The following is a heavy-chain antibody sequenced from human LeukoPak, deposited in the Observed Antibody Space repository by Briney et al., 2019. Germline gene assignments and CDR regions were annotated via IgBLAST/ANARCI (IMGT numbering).Heavy chain of an antibody. CDR3: ATRGTLGLAY. Sequence: SETLSLTCAVYGGSFSGYYWSWIRQPPGKRLEWIGEINHSGSTNYNPSLKSRGTISVDTSKNQFSLKLSSVTAADTAVYCCATRGTLGLAYWGQGTLVTVSS. CDR1: GGSFSGYY. CDR2: INHSGST. J-gene: IGHJ4*02. V-gene: IGHV4-34*01. D-gene: IGHD1-26*01.